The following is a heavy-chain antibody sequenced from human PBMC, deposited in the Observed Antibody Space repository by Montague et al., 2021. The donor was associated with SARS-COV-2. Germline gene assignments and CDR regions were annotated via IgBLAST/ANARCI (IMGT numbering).Heavy chain of an antibody. Sequence: SETLSLTCTVSGGSISSYYWSWIRQPPGKGLEWIGYIYYSGSTNYNPSPKSRVTISVDTSKNQFSLKLSSVTAADTAVYYCARGSDYWGQGTLVTVSS. CDR2: IYYSGST. V-gene: IGHV4-59*08. CDR3: ARGSDY. J-gene: IGHJ4*02. CDR1: GGSISSYY.